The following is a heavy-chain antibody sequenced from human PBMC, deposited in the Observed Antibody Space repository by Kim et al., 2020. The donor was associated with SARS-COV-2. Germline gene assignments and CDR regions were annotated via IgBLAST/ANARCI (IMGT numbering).Heavy chain of an antibody. CDR3: ASFTSGYYLDY. D-gene: IGHD3-22*01. J-gene: IGHJ4*02. CDR1: GFTFSSYG. V-gene: IGHV3-33*01. Sequence: VGSLRLSCAASGFTFSSYGMHWVRQVPAKGLEWVAVIWYDGSKEYYADSVKGRFTISRDNSNNTMYLQMNSLRSEDAALYDCASFTSGYYLDYWGQGPLV. CDR2: IWYDGSKE.